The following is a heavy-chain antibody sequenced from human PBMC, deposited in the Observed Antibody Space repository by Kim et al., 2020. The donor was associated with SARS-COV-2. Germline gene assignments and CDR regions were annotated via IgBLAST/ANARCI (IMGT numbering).Heavy chain of an antibody. V-gene: IGHV4-59*08. CDR1: GGSISSYY. D-gene: IGHD6-19*01. J-gene: IGHJ4*02. CDR3: ARYRSSGWYVGYFDY. CDR2: IYYSGST. Sequence: SETLSLTCTVSGGSISSYYWSWIRQPPGKGLEWIGYIYYSGSTNYNPSLKSRVTISVDTSKNQFSLKLSSVTAADTAVYYCARYRSSGWYVGYFDYWGQGNLVTVSS.